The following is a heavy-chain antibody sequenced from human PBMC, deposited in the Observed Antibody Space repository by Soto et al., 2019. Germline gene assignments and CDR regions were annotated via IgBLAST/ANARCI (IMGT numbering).Heavy chain of an antibody. Sequence: SETLSLTCTVSGGSISSYYWSWIRQPPGKGLEWVGYIYYSGSTNYNPSLKRRVTISVDTSKNQFSLKLSSVTAADTAVYYCATLRGYSYGYVNNWFDPWGQGTLVTVSS. D-gene: IGHD5-18*01. V-gene: IGHV4-59*01. CDR1: GGSISSYY. CDR2: IYYSGST. CDR3: ATLRGYSYGYVNNWFDP. J-gene: IGHJ5*02.